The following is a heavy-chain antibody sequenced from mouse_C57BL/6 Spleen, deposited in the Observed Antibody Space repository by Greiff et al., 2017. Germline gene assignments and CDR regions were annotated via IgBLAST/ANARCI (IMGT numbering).Heavy chain of an antibody. CDR1: GYTFTSYW. V-gene: IGHV1-61*01. CDR3: ARGYDDAMDY. Sequence: QVQLQQSGAELVRPGSSVKLSCKASGYTFTSYWMDWVKQRPGQGLEWIGNIYPSDSETHYNQKFKDKATLTVDKSSSTAYMQLSSLTSEDSAVYYCARGYDDAMDYWGQGTSVTVSS. CDR2: IYPSDSET. J-gene: IGHJ4*01. D-gene: IGHD2-2*01.